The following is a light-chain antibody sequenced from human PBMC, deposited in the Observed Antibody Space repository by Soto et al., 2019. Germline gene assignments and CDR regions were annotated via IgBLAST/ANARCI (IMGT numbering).Light chain of an antibody. CDR1: QSVTSTF. CDR2: GAS. V-gene: IGKV3-20*01. CDR3: QHYTLSSRYT. Sequence: EVVLTQSPGTLSLSPGERATLSCRASQSVTSTFLVWYQQKPGQAPRLLVSGASSRATGVPDRFSGSGSGTDFTLTIRRLEPEDFAVYFCQHYTLSSRYTFGQGTKLEI. J-gene: IGKJ2*01.